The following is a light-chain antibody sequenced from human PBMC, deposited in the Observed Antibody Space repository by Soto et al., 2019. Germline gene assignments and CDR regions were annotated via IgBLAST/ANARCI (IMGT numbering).Light chain of an antibody. Sequence: QAALTQPPSASGALGQSVTISCTGTSSDVGGSNYVSWHQQHPGKAPQVMSYEVTKRPPGVPDRFSGSKSGNTASLTVSGLQAEDEADYYCSSFAGGGNPVLLGGGTKVTVL. CDR3: SSFAGGGNPVL. CDR1: SSDVGGSNY. CDR2: EVT. J-gene: IGLJ2*01. V-gene: IGLV2-8*01.